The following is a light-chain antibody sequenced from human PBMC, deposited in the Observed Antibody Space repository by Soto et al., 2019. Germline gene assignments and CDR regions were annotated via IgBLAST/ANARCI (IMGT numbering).Light chain of an antibody. CDR3: CSYAGSYTVL. CDR1: SSDVGGYNY. V-gene: IGLV2-11*01. J-gene: IGLJ2*01. CDR2: DVT. Sequence: QSVLTQPRSVSGSPGQSVTISCTGTSSDVGGYNYVSWYQQHPGKAPKFMIYDVTKRPSGVPDRFSGSKSGNTASLTISGLQAEDEADYFCCSYAGSYTVLFGGGTKVTVL.